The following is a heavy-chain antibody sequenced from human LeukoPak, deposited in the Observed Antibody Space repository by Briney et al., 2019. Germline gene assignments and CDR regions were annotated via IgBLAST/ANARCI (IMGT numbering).Heavy chain of an antibody. CDR2: IYSGGST. V-gene: IGHV3-53*01. CDR1: GFTVSSNY. CDR3: ARDPGLMDVRGAFDI. J-gene: IGHJ3*02. D-gene: IGHD2-8*01. Sequence: PGGSLRLSCAASGFTVSSNYMSWVRQAPGKGLEWVSVIYSGGSTYYADSVKGRFTISRDNSKNTLYLQMNSLRAEDTAVYYCARDPGLMDVRGAFDIWGQGKMVTVSS.